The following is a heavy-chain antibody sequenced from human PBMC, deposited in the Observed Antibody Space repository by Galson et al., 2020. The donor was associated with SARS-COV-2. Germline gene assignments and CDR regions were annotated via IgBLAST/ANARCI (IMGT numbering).Heavy chain of an antibody. V-gene: IGHV3-30*04. J-gene: IGHJ4*02. CDR3: ARRFTGSIAVVGPFDY. Sequence: GGSLRLSCAASGFTFSSYAMHWVRQAPGKGLEWVAVISYDGSNKYYADSVMGRFTISRDNSKNTLYLQMNSLRAEDTAVYYCARRFTGSIAVVGPFDYWGQGTLVSVSS. CDR2: ISYDGSNK. D-gene: IGHD6-19*01. CDR1: GFTFSSYA.